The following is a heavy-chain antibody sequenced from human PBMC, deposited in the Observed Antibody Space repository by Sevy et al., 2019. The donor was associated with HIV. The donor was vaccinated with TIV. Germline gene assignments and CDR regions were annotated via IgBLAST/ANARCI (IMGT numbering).Heavy chain of an antibody. Sequence: GGSLRLSCAASGFTFSSYGMHWVRQAPGKGLEWVAVILYDGSNKYYADSVKGRFTISRDNSKNTLYLQMNSRRAGDTAVYYCARGLAALPGYYYGMDVWGQGTAVTVSS. D-gene: IGHD6-6*01. V-gene: IGHV3-30*03. CDR1: GFTFSSYG. J-gene: IGHJ6*02. CDR2: ILYDGSNK. CDR3: ARGLAALPGYYYGMDV.